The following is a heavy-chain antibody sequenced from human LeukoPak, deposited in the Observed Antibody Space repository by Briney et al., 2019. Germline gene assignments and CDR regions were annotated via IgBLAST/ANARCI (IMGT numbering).Heavy chain of an antibody. J-gene: IGHJ4*02. CDR3: ARGWVTTPKNVFDY. V-gene: IGHV3-66*01. D-gene: IGHD4-17*01. CDR2: IYSGGST. Sequence: PGGSLRLSCAASGFTVSSNYMSWVRQAPGKGLEWVSVIYSGGSTYYADSVKGRFTISRDNSKNTLYLQMNSLRAEDTAVYYCARGWVTTPKNVFDYWGQGTLVTVSS. CDR1: GFTVSSNY.